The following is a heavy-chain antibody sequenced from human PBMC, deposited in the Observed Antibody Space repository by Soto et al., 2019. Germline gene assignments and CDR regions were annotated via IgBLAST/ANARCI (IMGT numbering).Heavy chain of an antibody. CDR2: ISHDGSNK. Sequence: QVQLVESGGGVVQPGRSLRLSCAASGFTFSSYGMHWVRQAPGKGLEWVAVISHDGSNKYYADSVKGRFTISRDNSKNTLYLQMNSLRAEDTAVYYCAKGGEVSWFDPWGQGTLVTVSS. CDR1: GFTFSSYG. V-gene: IGHV3-30*18. J-gene: IGHJ5*02. CDR3: AKGGEVSWFDP. D-gene: IGHD3-16*01.